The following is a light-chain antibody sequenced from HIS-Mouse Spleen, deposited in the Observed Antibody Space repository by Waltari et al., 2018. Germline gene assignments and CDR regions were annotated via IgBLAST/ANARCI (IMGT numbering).Light chain of an antibody. CDR3: AAWDDSLSGPV. V-gene: IGLV1-47*01. J-gene: IGLJ3*02. Sequence: QSVLTQPPSASGTPGQRVTISCSGSSSNIGSNYVYWYQQLPGTAPKLLIYRNNRRPSGVPDRCSGSKSGTSASLAISGLRSEDEADYDCAAWDDSLSGPVFGGGTKLTVL. CDR2: RNN. CDR1: SSNIGSNY.